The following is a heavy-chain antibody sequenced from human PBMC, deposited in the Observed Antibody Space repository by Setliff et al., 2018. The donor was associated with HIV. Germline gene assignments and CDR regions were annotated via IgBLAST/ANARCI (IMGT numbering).Heavy chain of an antibody. D-gene: IGHD2-15*01. J-gene: IGHJ6*02. V-gene: IGHV3-23*01. CDR2: ISGSGDST. CDR1: GFTFGSYA. Sequence: PGGSLRLSCAPSGFTFGSYAMSWVRQAPGKGLEWVSVISGSGDSTFYADSRKGRFTISRDNSKNTLYLQMNSLRAEDTAVYYCAKTLPTLYPPHDYYFAMDVWGQGTTVTVSS. CDR3: AKTLPTLYPPHDYYFAMDV.